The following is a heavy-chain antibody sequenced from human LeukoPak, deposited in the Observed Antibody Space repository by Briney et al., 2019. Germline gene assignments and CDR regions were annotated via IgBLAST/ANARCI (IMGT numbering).Heavy chain of an antibody. Sequence: SETLSLTCAVYGGSFSGYSWSWIRQPPGKGLEWIGEINQSGSTNYNPSLKSRVTISEDTSKNQFSLKLSSVTAAETAVYFCARRSIAAVDFWGQGTLVTVSS. CDR3: ARRSIAAVDF. V-gene: IGHV4-34*01. J-gene: IGHJ4*02. CDR2: INQSGST. CDR1: GGSFSGYS. D-gene: IGHD6-6*01.